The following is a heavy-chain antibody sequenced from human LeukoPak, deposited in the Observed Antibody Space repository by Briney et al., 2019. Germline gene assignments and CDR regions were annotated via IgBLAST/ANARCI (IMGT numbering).Heavy chain of an antibody. Sequence: ASAKVSCKASGYTFTSYGISWVRQAPGQGLEWMGWISAYNGNTNYAQKLQGRVTMTTDTSTSTAYMELRSLRSDDTAVYYCATDTSRPYDILTGYYPNDYYYYGMDVWGQGTTVTVSS. CDR3: ATDTSRPYDILTGYYPNDYYYYGMDV. CDR1: GYTFTSYG. J-gene: IGHJ6*02. D-gene: IGHD3-9*01. V-gene: IGHV1-18*01. CDR2: ISAYNGNT.